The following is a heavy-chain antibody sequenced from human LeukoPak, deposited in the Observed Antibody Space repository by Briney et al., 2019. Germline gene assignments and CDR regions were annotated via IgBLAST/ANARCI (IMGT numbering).Heavy chain of an antibody. Sequence: PSETLSLTCIVSGGSTSSSSHYWGWVRHPPGKGLEWVSSISSSSSYIYYADSVKGRFTISRDNAKNSLYLQMNSLRAEDTAVYYCARDLVERGYSYGRCDYWGQGTLVTVSS. J-gene: IGHJ4*02. D-gene: IGHD5-18*01. CDR3: ARDLVERGYSYGRCDY. CDR2: ISSSSSYI. V-gene: IGHV3-21*01. CDR1: GGSTSSSSHY.